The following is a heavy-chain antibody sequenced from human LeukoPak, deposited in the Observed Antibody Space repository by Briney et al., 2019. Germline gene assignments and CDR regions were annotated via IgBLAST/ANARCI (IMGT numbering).Heavy chain of an antibody. J-gene: IGHJ4*02. D-gene: IGHD5-18*01. Sequence: SETLSLTCAVSGYSISSSNWWGWIRQPPGKGLEWIGYIYYSGSTNYNPSLKSRVTISVDTSKNQFSLKLSSVTAADTAVYYCARQGGYSYGFNFDYWGQGTLVTVSS. CDR3: ARQGGYSYGFNFDY. V-gene: IGHV4-28*01. CDR1: GYSISSSNW. CDR2: IYYSGST.